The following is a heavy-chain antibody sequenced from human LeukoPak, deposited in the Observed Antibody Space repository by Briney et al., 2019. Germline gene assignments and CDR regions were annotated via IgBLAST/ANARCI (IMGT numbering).Heavy chain of an antibody. D-gene: IGHD2-15*01. CDR2: IYPGDSDI. V-gene: IGHV5-51*01. Sequence: GESLKISCKGSGYSFTSYWIGWVRQMPGKGLGWMGIIYPGDSDIRYSPSFQGQVTISVDRSISTAYLQWSSLKASDTAIYYCARRAGYCSGGSCPANWFDPWGQGTLVTVSS. CDR3: ARRAGYCSGGSCPANWFDP. CDR1: GYSFTSYW. J-gene: IGHJ5*02.